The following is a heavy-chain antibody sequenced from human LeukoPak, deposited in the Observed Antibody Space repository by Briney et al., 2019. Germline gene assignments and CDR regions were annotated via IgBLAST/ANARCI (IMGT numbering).Heavy chain of an antibody. Sequence: GGSLRLSCAASGFTFSSYAMTWVRQAPGKGLEWVSPISDSGGSTYYADSVKGRFTISRDNSKNTLYLQMNSLRAEDTAFYYCAKDRPPDYSSRQGFSDNWFDPWGQGTLVTVSS. V-gene: IGHV3-23*01. CDR3: AKDRPPDYSSRQGFSDNWFDP. D-gene: IGHD3-22*01. CDR1: GFTFSSYA. CDR2: ISDSGGST. J-gene: IGHJ5*02.